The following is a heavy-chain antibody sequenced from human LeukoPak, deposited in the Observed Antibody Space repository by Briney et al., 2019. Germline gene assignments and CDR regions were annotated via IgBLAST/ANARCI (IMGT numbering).Heavy chain of an antibody. V-gene: IGHV3-23*01. J-gene: IGHJ4*02. D-gene: IGHD6-19*01. CDR3: ARDSSGWLLYYFDY. Sequence: GGSLRLSCAASGFTFSSYAMSWVRQAPGKGLEWVSAISGSGGSTYYADSVKGRFTISRDNSKNTLYLQMNSLRAEDTAVYYCARDSSGWLLYYFDYWGQGTLVTVSS. CDR1: GFTFSSYA. CDR2: ISGSGGST.